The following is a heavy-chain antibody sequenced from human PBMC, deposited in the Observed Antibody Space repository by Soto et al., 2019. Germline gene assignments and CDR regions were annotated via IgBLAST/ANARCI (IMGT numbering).Heavy chain of an antibody. D-gene: IGHD3-10*01. CDR2: IYYLGST. CDR1: GGSMSEYF. J-gene: IGHJ4*02. CDR3: ARDGYDGSGSPYPAY. V-gene: IGHV4-59*01. Sequence: SETLSLTCTVSGGSMSEYFWSWIPQSPGTGLEWIGYIYYLGSTDYTPSLKSRVTISVDTSKRQFSLRLTSVTAADTAVYYCARDGYDGSGSPYPAYWGPGTQVTVSS.